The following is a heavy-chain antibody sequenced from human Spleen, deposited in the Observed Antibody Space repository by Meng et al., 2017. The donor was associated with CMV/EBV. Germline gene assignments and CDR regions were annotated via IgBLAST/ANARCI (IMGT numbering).Heavy chain of an antibody. V-gene: IGHV3-11*01. Sequence: FTFRHYFMTWIRQAPGKGLEWVSYISNSGSSTYYADSVKGRFTISRDNAKKSLYLQMNSLRTEDTAVYYCARDGGYCRTKSCPGDFQHWGQGTLVTVSS. CDR2: ISNSGSST. J-gene: IGHJ1*01. CDR3: ARDGGYCRTKSCPGDFQH. CDR1: FTFRHYF. D-gene: IGHD2-2*03.